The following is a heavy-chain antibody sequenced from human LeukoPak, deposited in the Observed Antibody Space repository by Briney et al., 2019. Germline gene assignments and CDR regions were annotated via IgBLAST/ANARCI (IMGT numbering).Heavy chain of an antibody. CDR3: AKSRGSGTYYKGNDY. CDR2: ISNSGDNT. Sequence: RGSLRHSSAASGFTFSNYAMSWVRQAPGKGLEWVSAISNSGDNTYYAESVKGRFTISRDNSKSTLYLQMNSLEAEDTAVYYCAKSRGSGTYYKGNDYWGQGTLVTVSS. J-gene: IGHJ4*02. V-gene: IGHV3-23*01. CDR1: GFTFSNYA. D-gene: IGHD3-10*01.